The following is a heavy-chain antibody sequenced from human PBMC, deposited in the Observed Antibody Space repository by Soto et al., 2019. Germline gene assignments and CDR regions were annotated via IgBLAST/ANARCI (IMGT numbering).Heavy chain of an antibody. J-gene: IGHJ4*02. CDR1: GGSISSYY. V-gene: IGHV4-59*01. Sequence: QVQLQESGPGLVKPSETLSLTCTVSGGSISSYYWSWIRQPPGKGLEWIGYIYYSGSTTYNPSLKSRVTISVDTSKNQFSLKLSSVTAADTAVYYCARGNWGVGATAIDYWGQGTLVTVSS. CDR3: ARGNWGVGATAIDY. D-gene: IGHD1-26*01. CDR2: IYYSGST.